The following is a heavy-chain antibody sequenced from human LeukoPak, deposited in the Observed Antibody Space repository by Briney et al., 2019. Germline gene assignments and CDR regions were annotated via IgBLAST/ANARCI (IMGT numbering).Heavy chain of an antibody. D-gene: IGHD1-26*01. V-gene: IGHV4-34*01. CDR2: INHSGST. Sequence: GSLRLSCAASGFTFSNAWMSWIRQPPGKGLEWIGEINHSGSTNYNPSLKSRVTISVDTSKNQFSLKLSSVTAADTAVYYCARHLLGATNWFDPWGQGTLVTVSS. J-gene: IGHJ5*02. CDR3: ARHLLGATNWFDP. CDR1: GFTFSNAW.